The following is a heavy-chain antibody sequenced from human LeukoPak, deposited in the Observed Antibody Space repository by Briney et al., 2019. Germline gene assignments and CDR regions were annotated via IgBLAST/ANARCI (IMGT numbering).Heavy chain of an antibody. D-gene: IGHD3-9*01. CDR3: AREGDYDILTGYLYYFDY. V-gene: IGHV3-33*01. CDR1: GFTFSSYG. CDR2: IWYDGSNK. J-gene: IGHJ4*02. Sequence: GGSLRLSCAASGFTFSSYGMHWVRQAPGKGLEWVAVIWYDGSNKYYADSVKGRFTISRDNSKNTLYLQMSSLRAEDTAVYYCAREGDYDILTGYLYYFDYWGQGTLVTVSS.